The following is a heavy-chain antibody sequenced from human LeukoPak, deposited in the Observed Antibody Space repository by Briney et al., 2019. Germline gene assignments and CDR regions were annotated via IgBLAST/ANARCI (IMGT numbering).Heavy chain of an antibody. CDR3: ARARLAAAGGLNWFDP. J-gene: IGHJ5*02. Sequence: GASVKVSCKASGGTFSSYAISWVRQAPGQGLEWMGWINPNSGGTNYAQKFQGRVTMTRDTSISTAYMELSRLRSDDTAVYYCARARLAAAGGLNWFDPWGQGTLVTVSS. D-gene: IGHD6-13*01. CDR2: INPNSGGT. V-gene: IGHV1-2*02. CDR1: GGTFSSYA.